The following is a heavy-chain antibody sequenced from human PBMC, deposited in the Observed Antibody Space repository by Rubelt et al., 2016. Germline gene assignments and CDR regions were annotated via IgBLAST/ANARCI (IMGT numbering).Heavy chain of an antibody. J-gene: IGHJ1*01. V-gene: IGHV4-34*02. Sequence: QVQLQQWGAGLLKPSETLSLICAVYGESFSDHYWTWIRQPPGKGLEWIGEVNHRGSTNYNASLKSRVTISADTSKNQFSLKVRSVTAADTAVYYCATEIGGGSGWYHDNWGLGTLVTVSS. CDR2: VNHRGST. CDR3: ATEIGGGSGWYHDN. CDR1: GESFSDHY. D-gene: IGHD6-19*01.